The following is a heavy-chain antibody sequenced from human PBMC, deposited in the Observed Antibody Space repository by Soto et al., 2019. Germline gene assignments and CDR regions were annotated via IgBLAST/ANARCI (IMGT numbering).Heavy chain of an antibody. CDR2: VYHSGTT. V-gene: IGHV4-59*01. Sequence: PSETLSLTCTVSGGSISTYYWTWIRQSPGKGPEWIGYVYHSGTTNYNPSLESRVTMSLDTSKNQFSLKLSAVTTADTAVYYCARVWGTYSGSGDYSYYFDYWGQGILVTVSS. CDR1: GGSISTYY. J-gene: IGHJ4*02. D-gene: IGHD3-10*01. CDR3: ARVWGTYSGSGDYSYYFDY.